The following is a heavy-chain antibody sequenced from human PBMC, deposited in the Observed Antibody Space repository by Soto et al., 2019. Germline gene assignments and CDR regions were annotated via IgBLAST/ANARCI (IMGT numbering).Heavy chain of an antibody. CDR1: GGSISNHY. V-gene: IGHV4-59*11. CDR2: IYYNGNT. Sequence: QVQLQESGPGLVKPSETLSLTCSVSGGSISNHYWSWIRQAPGKGLEWIGYIYYNGNTNYNPSLKSRCTRSVDTSRNQNSMKLTTVTVADTAVYYCTRANWYSEYWGQGTLVTVSS. D-gene: IGHD7-27*01. J-gene: IGHJ4*02. CDR3: TRANWYSEY.